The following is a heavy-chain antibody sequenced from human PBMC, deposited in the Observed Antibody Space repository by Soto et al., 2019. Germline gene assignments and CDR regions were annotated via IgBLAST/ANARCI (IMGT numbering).Heavy chain of an antibody. V-gene: IGHV4-39*01. CDR3: ARRYGGNLDY. CDR2: SSYTGNT. D-gene: IGHD4-17*01. Sequence: ASETLSLTCTVSGASITSGNYYWGWIRQPPGKGLQWIGSSSYTGNTYFNPSLRSRVTISFDTSKNQFSLKLSSVTAADTAVYYCARRYGGNLDYWGQGTLVTSPQ. CDR1: GASITSGNYY. J-gene: IGHJ4*02.